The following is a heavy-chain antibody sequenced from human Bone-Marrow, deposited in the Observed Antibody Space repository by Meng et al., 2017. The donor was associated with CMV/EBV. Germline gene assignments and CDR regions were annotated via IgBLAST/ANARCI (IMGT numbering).Heavy chain of an antibody. CDR2: VNRNGDRT. J-gene: IGHJ6*02. Sequence: GESLKISCAASGFTFGDYGMTWVRQAPGKGLEWVSGVNRNGDRTDYADSVKGRFTFSRDNAKNSLYLQMNSLRAEDTAFYYCARDLSHYDFWSGYNPHGMDVWGQGTTVTVSS. CDR1: GFTFGDYG. D-gene: IGHD3-3*01. V-gene: IGHV3-20*04. CDR3: ARDLSHYDFWSGYNPHGMDV.